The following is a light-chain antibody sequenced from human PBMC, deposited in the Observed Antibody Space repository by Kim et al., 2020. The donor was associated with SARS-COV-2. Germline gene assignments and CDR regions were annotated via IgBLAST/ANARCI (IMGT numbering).Light chain of an antibody. V-gene: IGKV3-15*01. Sequence: EIVLTQSPATLSVSPGERATLSCMASQSPNSNLAWYQQKPGQAPRLLIHRASDRATGVPARFSGSASGTEFTLTISSLQSEDFGVYYCQQYSSWPRTFGQGTKVDIK. CDR2: RAS. J-gene: IGKJ1*01. CDR3: QQYSSWPRT. CDR1: QSPNSN.